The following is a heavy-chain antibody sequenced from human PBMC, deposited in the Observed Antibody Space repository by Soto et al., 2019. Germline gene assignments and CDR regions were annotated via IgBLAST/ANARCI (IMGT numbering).Heavy chain of an antibody. J-gene: IGHJ4*02. CDR1: GFTVSSNY. V-gene: IGHV3-53*01. Sequence: GGSLRLSCAASGFTVSSNYMSWVRQAPGKGLEWVSVIYSGGSTYYADSVKGRFTISRDNSKNTLYLQMNSLRAEDTAVYYCARDPTIYYDSSGYYSHWGQGTLVTVSS. CDR3: ARDPTIYYDSSGYYSH. CDR2: IYSGGST. D-gene: IGHD3-22*01.